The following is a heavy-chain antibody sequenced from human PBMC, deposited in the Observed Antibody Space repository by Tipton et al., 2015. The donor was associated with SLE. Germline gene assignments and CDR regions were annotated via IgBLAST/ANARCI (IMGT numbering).Heavy chain of an antibody. CDR3: ARDPIVASVQDWFDP. CDR1: GFPFDRYW. V-gene: IGHV3-7*03. Sequence: GSLRLSYEVAGFPFDRYWMSWIRQAPGKGLEWVANINQGGNEIYYLDSVEGRFTISRDNAKNSLFLQMNSLTTGDTAVYYCARDPIVASVQDWFDPWGQGTLVTVSS. J-gene: IGHJ5*02. CDR2: INQGGNEI. D-gene: IGHD2-21*01.